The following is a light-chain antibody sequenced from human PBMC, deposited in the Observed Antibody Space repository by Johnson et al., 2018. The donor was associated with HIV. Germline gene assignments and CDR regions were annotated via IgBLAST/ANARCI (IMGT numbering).Light chain of an antibody. CDR3: GTWDNSLNVYV. CDR2: ENN. J-gene: IGLJ1*01. Sequence: QSVLTQPPSVSAAPGQKVTISCSGSSSNIGNNYVSWYQQLPGTAPKLLIYENNKRPSGIPDRFSGSKSGTSATLGITGLQTGDEADYYCGTWDNSLNVYVFGTGTKFTVL. V-gene: IGLV1-51*02. CDR1: SSNIGNNY.